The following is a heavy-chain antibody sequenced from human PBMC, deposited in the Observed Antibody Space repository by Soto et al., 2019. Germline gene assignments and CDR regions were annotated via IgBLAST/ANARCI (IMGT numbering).Heavy chain of an antibody. D-gene: IGHD3-10*01. CDR2: ISAYNGNT. J-gene: IGHJ5*02. CDR3: ARDRYYYGSGSYYISWFDP. V-gene: IGHV1-18*04. Sequence: GASVKVSCKTSGHTFTTYGVSWVRQAPGQGLEWMGWISAYNGNTNYAQKLQGRVTMTTDTSTSTAYMELRGLRSDDTAVYYCARDRYYYGSGSYYISWFDPWGQGTLVTVSS. CDR1: GHTFTTYG.